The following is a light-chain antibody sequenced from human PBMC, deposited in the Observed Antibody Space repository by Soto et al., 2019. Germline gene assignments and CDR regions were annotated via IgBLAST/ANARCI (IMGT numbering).Light chain of an antibody. Sequence: EIVLTQSPGTLSLSTGERATLSCRASQSVSSSYLAWYQQKPGQAPRLLIYGASSRATGIPDRFSGSGSGTDFTLNISRLEPEDFAVYYCQPYGSSRTFGQGTKVEIK. V-gene: IGKV3-20*01. CDR2: GAS. J-gene: IGKJ1*01. CDR3: QPYGSSRT. CDR1: QSVSSSY.